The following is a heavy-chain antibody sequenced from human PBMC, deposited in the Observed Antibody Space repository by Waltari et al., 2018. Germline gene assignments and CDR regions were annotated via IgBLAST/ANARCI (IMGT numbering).Heavy chain of an antibody. CDR2: INPKNGDT. V-gene: IGHV1-2*02. CDR3: ARDPGPIVGAPDF. CDR1: GYPFRDYH. Sequence: QVQLVQSGPEVKKPGASVRVSCQASGYPFRDYHLPRRRQTPGQGFEWMGWINPKNGDTSYAQNFLGRVTMTRDTSINTAYMDLSGLRSDDAAVFYCARDPGPIVGAPDFWGQGTLVTVSS. D-gene: IGHD1-26*01. J-gene: IGHJ4*02.